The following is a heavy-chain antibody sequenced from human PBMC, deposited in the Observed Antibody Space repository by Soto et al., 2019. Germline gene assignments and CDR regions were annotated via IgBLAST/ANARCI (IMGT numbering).Heavy chain of an antibody. CDR3: ARERPYFDY. CDR2: MNPNSGNT. CDR1: GGTFSSYT. V-gene: IGHV1-8*02. J-gene: IGHJ4*02. Sequence: GASVKVSCKASGGTFSSYTISWVRQATGQGLEWMGWMNPNSGNTVYAQKFQGRITMTRNTSINTAYMELSSLRSEDTAVYYCARERPYFDYWGQGTLVTVSS.